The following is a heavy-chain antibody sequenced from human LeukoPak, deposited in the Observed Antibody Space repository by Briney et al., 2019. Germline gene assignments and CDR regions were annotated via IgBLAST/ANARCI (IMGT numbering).Heavy chain of an antibody. V-gene: IGHV3-48*01. D-gene: IGHD1-26*01. CDR2: ISSSSTTI. Sequence: GSLRLSCAASGFTFSSYSMNWVRQAPGKGLEWVSFISSSSTTIYYADSVKGRFTFSRDNAKNSLYLQMNSLRAEDTAVYYCARVGISADAFGIWGQGTMVTVSS. J-gene: IGHJ3*02. CDR1: GFTFSSYS. CDR3: ARVGISADAFGI.